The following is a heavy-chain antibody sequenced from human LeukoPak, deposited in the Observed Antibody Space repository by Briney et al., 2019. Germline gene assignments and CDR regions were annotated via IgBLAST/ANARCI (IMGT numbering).Heavy chain of an antibody. CDR3: ARHRSMFDSSGYYLDY. D-gene: IGHD3-22*01. V-gene: IGHV4-59*08. CDR1: GDSVTGYY. CDR2: LFYRGST. J-gene: IGHJ4*02. Sequence: SETLSLTCTVSGDSVTGYYWSWIRQPSGKGLEWIAYLFYRGSTNHNPSLGSRVTVSIDTSNNQFSLMLSSVTAADTAVYYCARHRSMFDSSGYYLDYWGQGTLVSVSS.